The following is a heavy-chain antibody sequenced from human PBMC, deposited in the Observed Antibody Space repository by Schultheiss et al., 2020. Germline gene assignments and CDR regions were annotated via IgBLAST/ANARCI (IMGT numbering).Heavy chain of an antibody. V-gene: IGHV3-30*18. D-gene: IGHD3-10*01. CDR1: GFTFSSYG. CDR2: ISYDGSNK. Sequence: GGSLRLSCAASGFTFSSYGMHWVRQAPGKGLEWVAVISYDGSNKYYADSVKGRFTISRDNSKNTLYLQMNSLRAEDTAVYYCAKDGRGTFDYWGQGTLVNVYS. J-gene: IGHJ4*02. CDR3: AKDGRGTFDY.